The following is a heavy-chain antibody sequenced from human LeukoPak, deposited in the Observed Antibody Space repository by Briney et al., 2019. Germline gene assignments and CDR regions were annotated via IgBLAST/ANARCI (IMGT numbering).Heavy chain of an antibody. V-gene: IGHV3-30-3*01. D-gene: IGHD1-26*01. J-gene: IGHJ4*02. CDR2: ISYDGSNK. CDR3: ARWSSGSSGVYFDY. CDR1: GFTFSSYA. Sequence: GGSLRLSCAASGFTFSSYAMHWVRQAPGKGLEWVAVISYDGSNKYYADSVKGRFTISRDNSKNTLYLQMNSLRAEDTAVYYCARWSSGSSGVYFDYWGQGTLVTVSS.